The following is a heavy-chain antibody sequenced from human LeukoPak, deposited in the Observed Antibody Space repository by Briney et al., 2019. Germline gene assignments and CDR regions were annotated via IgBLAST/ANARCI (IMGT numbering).Heavy chain of an antibody. CDR2: ISGSGGST. J-gene: IGHJ4*02. CDR3: AKDMPGIAAAGPGYFDY. D-gene: IGHD6-13*01. CDR1: GFTFSSYA. Sequence: GSLRLSCAASGFTFSSYAMSWVRQAPGKGLEWVSAISGSGGSTYYADSVKGRFTISRDNSKNTLYLQMNSLRAEDTAVYYCAKDMPGIAAAGPGYFDYWGQGTLVTVSS. V-gene: IGHV3-23*01.